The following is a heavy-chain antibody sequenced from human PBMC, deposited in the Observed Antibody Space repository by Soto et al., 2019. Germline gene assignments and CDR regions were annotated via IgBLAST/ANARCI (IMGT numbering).Heavy chain of an antibody. Sequence: ETLSLTCTVSGGSISTYYWSWIRQPPGKGLEWIGYIYYSGSTNYNPSLKSRVTMSVDTSRNQFSLKLSSVTAADTAVYYCARSGYYDSSGYYYYYWGQGTLVTVSS. CDR2: IYYSGST. J-gene: IGHJ4*02. D-gene: IGHD3-22*01. V-gene: IGHV4-59*01. CDR3: ARSGYYDSSGYYYYY. CDR1: GGSISTYY.